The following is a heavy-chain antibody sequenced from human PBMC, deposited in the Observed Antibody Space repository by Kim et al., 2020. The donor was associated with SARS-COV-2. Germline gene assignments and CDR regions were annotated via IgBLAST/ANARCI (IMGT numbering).Heavy chain of an antibody. Sequence: SVKVSCKASGGTFSSYAISWVRQAPGQGLEWMGWIIPNFGTANYAQKFQGRVTITTDESTSTAYMDLSSLRSEDTAVYYCARIGSWADIAAAGHSREFDYWRQGTLSTVSS. V-gene: IGHV1-69*05. CDR3: ARIGSWADIAAAGHSREFDY. J-gene: IGHJ4*02. CDR2: IIPNFGTA. CDR1: GGTFSSYA. D-gene: IGHD6-13*01.